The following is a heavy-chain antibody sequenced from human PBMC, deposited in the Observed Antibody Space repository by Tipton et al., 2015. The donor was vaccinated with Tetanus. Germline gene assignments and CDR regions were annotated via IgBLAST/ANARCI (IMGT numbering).Heavy chain of an antibody. CDR1: GGSIDSSTSY. J-gene: IGHJ3*02. CDR2: IYYTGST. CDR3: ARWTASGKGAFDI. Sequence: TLSLTCTVSGGSIDSSTSYWGWIRQPPGRGPEWIGSIYYTGSTYYNPSLKSRVTISEDTSKNQFSLKLSSVIAADTAMYYCARWTASGKGAFDIWGQGTMVTVSS. V-gene: IGHV4-39*01. D-gene: IGHD3/OR15-3a*01.